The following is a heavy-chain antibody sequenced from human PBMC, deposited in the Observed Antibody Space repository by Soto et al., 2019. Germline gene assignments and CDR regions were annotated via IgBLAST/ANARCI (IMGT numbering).Heavy chain of an antibody. CDR1: GYTLTSYD. J-gene: IGHJ6*03. Sequence: QVQLVQSGAEVKKPGASVKVSCKASGYTLTSYDINWVRQATGQGLEWMGRMNPNSGNTGYAQKFQGRVTMTRNTSISTAYMELSSLRSEDTAVYYCARGAGYCSSTSCYAEGGYYYYMDVWGKGTTVTVSS. D-gene: IGHD2-2*01. V-gene: IGHV1-8*01. CDR2: MNPNSGNT. CDR3: ARGAGYCSSTSCYAEGGYYYYMDV.